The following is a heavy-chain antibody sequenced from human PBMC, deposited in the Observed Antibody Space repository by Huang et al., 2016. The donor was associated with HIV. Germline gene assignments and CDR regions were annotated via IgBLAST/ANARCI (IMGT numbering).Heavy chain of an antibody. J-gene: IGHJ4*02. D-gene: IGHD6-13*01. CDR2: VYQIRST. CDR1: GDFISSTNYY. Sequence: QLQLQESGPGQVKPSETLSLTCTVSGDFISSTNYYWGWIRQSPGKGLEWVGSVYQIRSTNYIPSLKSRFTLSVDTSRNQCSLRLNSVTAADTAVYYCASQHIGAAATWFWGRGTQVAVSS. CDR3: ASQHIGAAATWF. V-gene: IGHV4-39*01.